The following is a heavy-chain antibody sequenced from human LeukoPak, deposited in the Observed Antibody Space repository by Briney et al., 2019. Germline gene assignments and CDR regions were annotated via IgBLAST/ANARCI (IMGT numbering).Heavy chain of an antibody. CDR1: GFTFSGYW. CDR3: ARDQVYAFWSGRFDYYYYYMDV. CDR2: IKQDGSEK. J-gene: IGHJ6*03. D-gene: IGHD3-3*01. V-gene: IGHV3-7*01. Sequence: GSLRLSCAASGFTFSGYWMSWVRQAPGKGLEWVANIKQDGSEKYYVDSVKGRFTISRDNAKNSLYLQMNSLRAEDTAVYYCARDQVYAFWSGRFDYYYYYMDVWGKGTTVTVSS.